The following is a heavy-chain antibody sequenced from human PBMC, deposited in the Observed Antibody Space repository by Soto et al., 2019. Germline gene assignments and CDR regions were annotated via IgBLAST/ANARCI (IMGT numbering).Heavy chain of an antibody. V-gene: IGHV1-69*01. CDR2: IIPIFGTA. J-gene: IGHJ4*02. D-gene: IGHD6-19*01. Sequence: QVQLVQSGAEVKKPGSSVKVSCKASGGTFSSYAISWVRQAPGQGLEWMGGIIPIFGTANYAQKLQGRVTITADESTSTAYMELSSLRSEDTAVYYCARVRREGIAVADLTQPGDYWGQGTLVTVSS. CDR3: ARVRREGIAVADLTQPGDY. CDR1: GGTFSSYA.